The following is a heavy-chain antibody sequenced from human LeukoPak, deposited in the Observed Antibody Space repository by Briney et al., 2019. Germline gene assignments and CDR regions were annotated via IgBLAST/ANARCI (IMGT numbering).Heavy chain of an antibody. CDR1: GFTFSTYS. CDR3: AGDLTLKNY. V-gene: IGHV3-21*01. CDR2: ISSSSTYI. Sequence: GGSLRLSCAASGFTFSTYSMNWVRQAPGKGLEWVSSISSSSTYIYYADSLRGRFTISRDNAKNSLYLQMSSLRAEDTAVYYCAGDLTLKNYWGQGTLVTVSS. D-gene: IGHD2-21*02. J-gene: IGHJ4*02.